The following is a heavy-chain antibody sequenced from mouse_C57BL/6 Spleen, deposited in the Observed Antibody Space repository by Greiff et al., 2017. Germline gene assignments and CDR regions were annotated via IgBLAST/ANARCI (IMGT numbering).Heavy chain of an antibody. D-gene: IGHD2-3*01. CDR1: GYTFTSYW. J-gene: IGHJ3*01. V-gene: IGHV1-50*01. Sequence: QVQLQQPGAELVKPGASVKLSCKASGYTFTSYWMQWVKQRPGQGLEWIGEIDPSDSYTNYNQKFKGKATLTVDTSSSTAYMQLSSLTSEDSAVYYCAIYDGYFPWFAYWGQGTLVTVSA. CDR2: IDPSDSYT. CDR3: AIYDGYFPWFAY.